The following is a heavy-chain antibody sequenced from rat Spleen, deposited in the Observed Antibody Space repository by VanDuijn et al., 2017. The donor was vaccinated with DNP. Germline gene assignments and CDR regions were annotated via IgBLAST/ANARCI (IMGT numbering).Heavy chain of an antibody. J-gene: IGHJ4*01. CDR2: ISYEGSST. V-gene: IGHV5-22*01. Sequence: EVQLVESGGGLVQPGRSLKLSCAASGFTFSDYYMAWVRQAPKKGLEWVASISYEGSSTYYGDSVKGRFTISRDNAKSTLYLQMNSLRSEDTATYYCARPEDYQEAMDAWGQGTSVTVSS. D-gene: IGHD1-1*01. CDR1: GFTFSDYY. CDR3: ARPEDYQEAMDA.